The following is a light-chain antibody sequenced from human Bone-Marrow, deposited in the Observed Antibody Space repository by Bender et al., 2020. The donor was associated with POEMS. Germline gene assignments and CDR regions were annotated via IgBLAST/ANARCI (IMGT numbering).Light chain of an antibody. J-gene: IGLJ2*01. CDR2: KND. V-gene: IGLV1-47*01. Sequence: QSVLTQPPSASGTPGQRVTISCSGGSSNIGTYYVNWYQQRPGTAPELVLSKNDQRPSGVPDRLSGSKSGTSASLTISGLRPEDEAVYYCATWDDSLGGYVIFGGGTLLTVL. CDR1: SSNIGTYY. CDR3: ATWDDSLGGYVI.